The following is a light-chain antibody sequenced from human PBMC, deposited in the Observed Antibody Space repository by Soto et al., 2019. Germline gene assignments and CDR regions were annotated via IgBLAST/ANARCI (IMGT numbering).Light chain of an antibody. CDR2: KVS. J-gene: IGKJ2*01. Sequence: DVAMTQSPLSLPVTLGQPASISCRSSQSLTYSDGNTYLNWFHLRPGQSPRRLIYKVSNRDSGVPDRFSGRGSGTDFTLKISRVEAEDVGVYYCMQGKHWPPYTFGQGTKLEIK. CDR1: QSLTYSDGNTY. V-gene: IGKV2-30*01. CDR3: MQGKHWPPYT.